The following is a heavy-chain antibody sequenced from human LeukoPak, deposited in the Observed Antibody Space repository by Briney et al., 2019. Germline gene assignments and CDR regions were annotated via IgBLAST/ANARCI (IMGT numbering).Heavy chain of an antibody. V-gene: IGHV4-39*01. CDR1: GGSISSSSYY. J-gene: IGHJ1*01. CDR3: ARPRGDYDSSGYYSYFRH. Sequence: SETLSLTCTVSGGSISSSSYYWGWIRQPPGKGLEWIGSIYYSGSTYYNPSLKSRVTISVDTSKNQFSLKLSSVTAADTAVYYCARPRGDYDSSGYYSYFRHWGQGTLVTVSS. CDR2: IYYSGST. D-gene: IGHD3-22*01.